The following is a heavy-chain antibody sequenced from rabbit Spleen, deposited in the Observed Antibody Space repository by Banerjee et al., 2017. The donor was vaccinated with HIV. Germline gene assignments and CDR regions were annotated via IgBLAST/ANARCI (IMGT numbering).Heavy chain of an antibody. Sequence: QEQLVESGGGLVQPGASLTLTCTASGFSFSSSYWICWVRQAPGKGLEWIACIYAGSSGTTYYASWARGRFTISKTSSTTVTLQMTSLTAADTATYFCARDLVAVIGWNFNLWGPGTLVTVS. D-gene: IGHD1-1*01. CDR1: GFSFSSSYW. J-gene: IGHJ4*01. V-gene: IGHV1S45*01. CDR2: IYAGSSGTT. CDR3: ARDLVAVIGWNFNL.